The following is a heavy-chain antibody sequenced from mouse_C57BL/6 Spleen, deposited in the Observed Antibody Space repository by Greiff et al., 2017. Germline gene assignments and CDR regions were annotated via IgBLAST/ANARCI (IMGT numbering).Heavy chain of an antibody. D-gene: IGHD2-4*01. CDR1: GYSFTDYN. J-gene: IGHJ2*01. CDR3: ARGGYYDYDAGRFDY. V-gene: IGHV1-39*01. CDR2: INPNYGTT. Sequence: VQLQQSGPELVKPGASVKISCKASGYSFTDYNMNWVKQSNGKSLEWIGVINPNYGTTSYNQKFKGKATLTVDQSSSTAYMQLNSLTSEDSAVYDCARGGYYDYDAGRFDYWGQGTTLTVSS.